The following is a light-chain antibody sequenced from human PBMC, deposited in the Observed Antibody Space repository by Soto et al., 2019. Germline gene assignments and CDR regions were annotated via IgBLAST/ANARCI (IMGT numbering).Light chain of an antibody. J-gene: IGKJ4*01. Sequence: EIVLTQSPGTLSLSPGERATLSCRASQSVSNNYLAWYQQKPGQAPRLLIYGASGRATGIPDRFSGSGSGTDFTLTISRLEPEDFAVYYCQQYGSSPLTFGGGTKVDIK. V-gene: IGKV3-20*01. CDR2: GAS. CDR1: QSVSNNY. CDR3: QQYGSSPLT.